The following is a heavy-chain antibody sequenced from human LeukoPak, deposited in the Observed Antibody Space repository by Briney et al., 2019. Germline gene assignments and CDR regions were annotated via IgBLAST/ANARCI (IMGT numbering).Heavy chain of an antibody. J-gene: IGHJ4*02. CDR3: ARDRNEGTTGAGDS. CDR1: GYIFAAYY. V-gene: IGHV1-2*02. D-gene: IGHD4-17*01. Sequence: GASVKVSCKASGYIFAAYYIHWVRQAPELGLEWMGWINPNTGGANYVQKFQGRVTMTWDTSISTAYMELTRMTSDDTAIYYCARDRNEGTTGAGDSWGQGTLVTVSS. CDR2: INPNTGGA.